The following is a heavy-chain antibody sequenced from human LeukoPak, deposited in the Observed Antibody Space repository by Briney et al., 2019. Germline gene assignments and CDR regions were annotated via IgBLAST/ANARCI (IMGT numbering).Heavy chain of an antibody. Sequence: GGSLRLSCAASGFIFGRDSMNWVRQVPGRGLEWISYISRDSDIRYYADSVRGRFHISRDNAMNSLYLQMNSLRADDTAMYYCARDGGSYSGSYYFDYWGQGTLVTVSS. J-gene: IGHJ4*02. V-gene: IGHV3-48*01. CDR2: ISRDSDIR. D-gene: IGHD5-12*01. CDR3: ARDGGSYSGSYYFDY. CDR1: GFIFGRDS.